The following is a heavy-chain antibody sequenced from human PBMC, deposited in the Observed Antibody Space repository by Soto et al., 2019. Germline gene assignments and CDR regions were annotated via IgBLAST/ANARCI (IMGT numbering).Heavy chain of an antibody. D-gene: IGHD2-15*01. Sequence: SETLSLTCTVSGVSISSSSYYWGWIRQPPGKGLEWIGSIYYSGSTYYNPSLKSRVTISVDTSKNQFSLKLSPVTAADTAVYYCARLSLAEHYFDYWGQGTLVTVSS. V-gene: IGHV4-39*01. CDR1: GVSISSSSYY. CDR2: IYYSGST. CDR3: ARLSLAEHYFDY. J-gene: IGHJ4*02.